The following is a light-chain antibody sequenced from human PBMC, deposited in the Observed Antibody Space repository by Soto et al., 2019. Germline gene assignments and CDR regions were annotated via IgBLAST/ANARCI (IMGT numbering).Light chain of an antibody. J-gene: IGLJ1*01. CDR1: GSDVASTIV. V-gene: IGLV2-23*01. Sequence: QSALTQPASVSGSPGQSITISCTGTGSDVASTIVVSWYQQHPAKAPKLIIYEDNRRPSGVSYRFSGSKSGNTASLTISGLQPEDEADYYCCSSAGTDTYVFASGTKVTVL. CDR2: EDN. CDR3: CSSAGTDTYV.